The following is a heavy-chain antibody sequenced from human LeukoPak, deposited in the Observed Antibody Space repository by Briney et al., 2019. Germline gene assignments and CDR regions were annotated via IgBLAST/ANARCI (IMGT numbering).Heavy chain of an antibody. Sequence: ASETLSLTCTVSGGSISSYYWSWIRQPAGKGLEWIGRIYTSGSTNYNPSLKSRVTMSVDTSKNQFSLKLSSVTSADTAVYYCARQPNYDILTGYYYYYGIDVWGQGTTVTVSS. CDR3: ARQPNYDILTGYYYYYGIDV. J-gene: IGHJ6*02. CDR1: GGSISSYY. CDR2: IYTSGST. V-gene: IGHV4-4*07. D-gene: IGHD3-9*01.